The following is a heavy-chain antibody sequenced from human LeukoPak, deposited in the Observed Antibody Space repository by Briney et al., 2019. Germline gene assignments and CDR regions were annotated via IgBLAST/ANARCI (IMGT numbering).Heavy chain of an antibody. CDR2: MWSDGHNK. Sequence: GGSLRLSCAASGFTFSRSAMDWVRLAPGKGLESVPLMWSDGHNKYYADSMKGRFIVSRDSSKNTLFLQMNSLRAEDTAVYYCAKDGNTAMGPYYYYYGMDVWGQGTTVTVSS. V-gene: IGHV3-33*06. J-gene: IGHJ6*02. CDR3: AKDGNTAMGPYYYYYGMDV. D-gene: IGHD5-18*01. CDR1: GFTFSRSA.